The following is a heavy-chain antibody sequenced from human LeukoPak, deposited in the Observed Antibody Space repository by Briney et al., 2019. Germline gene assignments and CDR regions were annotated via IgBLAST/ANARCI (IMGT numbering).Heavy chain of an antibody. D-gene: IGHD5-18*01. CDR1: GFTFSDYT. CDR3: ARVRSGYTLGYGYYYYYMDV. J-gene: IGHJ6*03. CDR2: ISTSSSTI. Sequence: GGSLRLSCAVCGFTFSDYTMTWVRQAPGKGLEWVSYISTSSSTIYYADSVKGRFTISRDNTKNALYLQMNSLRAEDTAVYYCARVRSGYTLGYGYYYYYMDVWGKGTTVTVSS. V-gene: IGHV3-48*04.